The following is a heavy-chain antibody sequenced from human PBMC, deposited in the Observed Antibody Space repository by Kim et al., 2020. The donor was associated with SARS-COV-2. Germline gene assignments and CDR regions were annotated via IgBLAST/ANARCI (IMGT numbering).Heavy chain of an antibody. D-gene: IGHD3-16*01. V-gene: IGHV1-46*01. J-gene: IGHJ4*02. Sequence: YRSGGGTNYAQKFQGRVTMTGDTSTNTVYMELSSLRSDDTAVYYCAKEGGHWGQGTLVTVSS. CDR2: YRSGGGT. CDR3: AKEGGH.